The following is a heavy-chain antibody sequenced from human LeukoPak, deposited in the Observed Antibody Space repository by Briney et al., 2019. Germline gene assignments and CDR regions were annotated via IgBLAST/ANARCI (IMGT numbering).Heavy chain of an antibody. CDR2: IYYSGST. Sequence: SETLSLTCTVSGGSISSYYWSWIRQPPGKGLEWIGYIYYSGSTNYNPSLKSRVTISVDTSKNQFSLKLSSVTAADTAVYYCARELTGMRAFDIWGQGTMVSVSS. D-gene: IGHD1-14*01. V-gene: IGHV4-59*01. J-gene: IGHJ3*02. CDR1: GGSISSYY. CDR3: ARELTGMRAFDI.